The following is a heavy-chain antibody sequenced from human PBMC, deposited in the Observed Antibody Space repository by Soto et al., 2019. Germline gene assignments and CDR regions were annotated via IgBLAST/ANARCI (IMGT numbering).Heavy chain of an antibody. CDR3: ARQNYYSGMDV. V-gene: IGHV1-18*01. CDR2: ISAYNGNT. J-gene: IGHJ6*02. CDR1: GGTFRSYG. Sequence: GASVKVSCKASGGTFRSYGISWVRQAPGQGLEWMGWISAYNGNTNYAQMLQGRVTMTTDTSTATAYMEMRSLGSDDTAVYYCARQNYYSGMDVWGQGTTVTVSS.